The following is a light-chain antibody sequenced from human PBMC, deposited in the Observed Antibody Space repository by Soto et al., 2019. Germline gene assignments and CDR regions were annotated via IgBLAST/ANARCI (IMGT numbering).Light chain of an antibody. CDR2: EDD. J-gene: IGLJ3*02. CDR1: SSDLNSYKF. CDR3: CSYTKANTWV. Sequence: QSALTQPASVSASPGQSITISCTGSSSDLNSYKFVSWYQVLPGKAPKLIIYEDDYRPPEISSRFSASKSGNTASLTISGVQLEDDSHYFCCSYTKANTWVFGGGTQLTVL. V-gene: IGLV2-14*01.